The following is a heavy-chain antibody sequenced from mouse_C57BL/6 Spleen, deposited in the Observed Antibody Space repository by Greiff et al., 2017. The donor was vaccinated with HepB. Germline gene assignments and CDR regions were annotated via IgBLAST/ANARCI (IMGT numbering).Heavy chain of an antibody. Sequence: EVQLQQSGPELVKPGASVKIPCKASGYTFTDYNMDWVKQSHGKSLEWIGDINPNNGGTIYNQKFKGKATLTVDKSSSTAYMELGGLTSEDTAVYYCARGNYGSSLYYFDYWGQSTTLTVSS. CDR2: INPNNGGT. J-gene: IGHJ2*01. CDR1: GYTFTDYN. V-gene: IGHV1-18*01. D-gene: IGHD1-1*01. CDR3: ARGNYGSSLYYFDY.